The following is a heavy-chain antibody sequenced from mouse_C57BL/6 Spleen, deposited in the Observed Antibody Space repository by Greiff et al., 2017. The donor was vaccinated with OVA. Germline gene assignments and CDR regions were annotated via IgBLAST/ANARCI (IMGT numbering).Heavy chain of an antibody. Sequence: VQLVESGPGLVAPSQRLSITCTVSGFSLTSYGVSWVRQPPGKGLAWLGVIWGDGSTNYPSDLIYRMGISKKYSKSQVFLTLNSRQTDDTATYYSAKSGDYTWFAYWGQGTLVTVSA. V-gene: IGHV2-3*01. J-gene: IGHJ3*01. CDR1: GFSLTSYG. CDR2: IWGDGST. D-gene: IGHD2-4*01. CDR3: AKSGDYTWFAY.